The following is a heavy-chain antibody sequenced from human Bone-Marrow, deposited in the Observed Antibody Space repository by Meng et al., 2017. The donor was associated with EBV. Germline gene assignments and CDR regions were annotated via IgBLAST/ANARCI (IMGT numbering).Heavy chain of an antibody. CDR1: GGTFRSDA. CDR3: ASESGRGFTPDY. V-gene: IGHV1-69*01. Sequence: QVQLVQSGAEVKTPGSSVEVSCKTPGGTFRSDAISWVRQAPGQGLEWMGGLIPMSDAPHYAQKFQGRVTITADESTSTHYMDLSGLRSEDTAVYYCASESGRGFTPDYWGQGTLVTVSS. J-gene: IGHJ4*02. CDR2: LIPMSDAP. D-gene: IGHD3-10*01.